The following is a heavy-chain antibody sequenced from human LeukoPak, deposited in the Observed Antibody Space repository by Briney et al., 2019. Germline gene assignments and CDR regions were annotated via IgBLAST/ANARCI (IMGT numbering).Heavy chain of an antibody. CDR2: IYYSAST. J-gene: IGHJ4*02. V-gene: IGHV4-59*01. CDR1: GGSITSYS. D-gene: IGHD5-24*01. Sequence: PSQTLSLTCPVTGGSITSYSWSWIRQPPRNGLQWNGYIYYSASTNYNPSLKRRVTISVDTSKNQFSLKLSSVTAADTAVYYCARDHGRPDGSLSDWGQGTLVTVSS. CDR3: ARDHGRPDGSLSD.